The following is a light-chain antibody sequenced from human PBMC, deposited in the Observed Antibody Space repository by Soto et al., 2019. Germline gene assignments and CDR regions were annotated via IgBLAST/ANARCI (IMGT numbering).Light chain of an antibody. CDR2: GNS. J-gene: IGLJ2*01. CDR1: SSNIGAGYD. CDR3: QSYDSSLSGSVV. V-gene: IGLV1-40*01. Sequence: QPVLTQPPSVSGAPGQRVTISCTGSSSNIGAGYDVHWYQQLPGTAPKLLIYGNSNRPSGVPDRFSGSKSGTSASLAITGLQAEDEADYYCQSYDSSLSGSVVFGGGTQLNVL.